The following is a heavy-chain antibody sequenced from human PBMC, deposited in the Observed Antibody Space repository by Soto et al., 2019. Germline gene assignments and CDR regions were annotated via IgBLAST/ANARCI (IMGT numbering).Heavy chain of an antibody. D-gene: IGHD5-12*01. CDR2: ISSSSSYT. CDR3: ARGEDGYNYPFAEIGY. CDR1: GFTFSDYY. J-gene: IGHJ4*02. V-gene: IGHV3-11*06. Sequence: PGGSLRLSCAASGFTFSDYYMSWIRQAPGKGLEWVSYISSSSSYTNYADSVKGRFTISRDNAKNSLYLQMNSLRAEDTAVYYCARGEDGYNYPFAEIGYWGQGTLVTVSS.